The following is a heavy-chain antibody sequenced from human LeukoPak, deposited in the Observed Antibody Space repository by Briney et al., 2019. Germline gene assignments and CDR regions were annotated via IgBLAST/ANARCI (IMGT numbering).Heavy chain of an antibody. CDR2: IYYSGST. V-gene: IGHV4-59*01. D-gene: IGHD6-13*01. J-gene: IGHJ3*02. CDR3: ARGQQLVKKAFDI. CDR1: GGSFGGYY. Sequence: KPSETLSLTCAVYGGSFGGYYWSWIRQPPGKGLEWIGYIYYSGSTNYNPSLKSRVTISVDTSKNQFSLKLSSVTAADTAVYYCARGQQLVKKAFDIWGQGTMVTVSS.